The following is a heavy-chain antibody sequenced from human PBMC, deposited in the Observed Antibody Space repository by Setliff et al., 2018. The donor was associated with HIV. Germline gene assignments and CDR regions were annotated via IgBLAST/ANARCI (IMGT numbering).Heavy chain of an antibody. V-gene: IGHV1-18*01. J-gene: IGHJ1*01. CDR2: ISAYNGNT. D-gene: IGHD2-21*02. CDR1: GYTFTTYG. Sequence: GASVKVSCKASGYTFTTYGISWVRQAPGQGLEWMGWISAYNGNTNYAQNLQGRVTMTTDTSTSTAYMELRSLRSDDTAMYYCARDGGPYCGGDCHLFRLPFQHWGQGTLVTAPQ. CDR3: ARDGGPYCGGDCHLFRLPFQH.